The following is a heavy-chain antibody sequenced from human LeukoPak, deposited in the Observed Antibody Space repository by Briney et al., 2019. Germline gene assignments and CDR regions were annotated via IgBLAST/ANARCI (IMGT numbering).Heavy chain of an antibody. V-gene: IGHV3-9*03. Sequence: GGSLRLSCAASGFTFDDYAMHWVRQAPGKGLEWVSGISWNSGSIGYADSVKGRFTISRDNAKNSLYLQMNGLRAEDMALYYCARGGYYDSSGYAVFDYWGQGTLVTVSS. CDR3: ARGGYYDSSGYAVFDY. D-gene: IGHD3-22*01. J-gene: IGHJ4*02. CDR2: ISWNSGSI. CDR1: GFTFDDYA.